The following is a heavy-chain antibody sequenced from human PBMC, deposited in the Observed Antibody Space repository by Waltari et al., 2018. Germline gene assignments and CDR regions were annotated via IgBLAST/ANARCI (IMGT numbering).Heavy chain of an antibody. Sequence: QVQLRESGPGLVRSSETLSLTCTVSGPSVNNDFYWAWIRQSPGGGLEWIASIYHTGSSHYNSSLKSRVSISTDMSTKQFFLTLTHLTAADTAVYYCAEEGNTTAGLFDSWGQGTLVTVSS. CDR1: GPSVNNDFY. D-gene: IGHD6-25*01. CDR3: AEEGNTTAGLFDS. J-gene: IGHJ4*02. V-gene: IGHV4-38-2*02. CDR2: IYHTGSS.